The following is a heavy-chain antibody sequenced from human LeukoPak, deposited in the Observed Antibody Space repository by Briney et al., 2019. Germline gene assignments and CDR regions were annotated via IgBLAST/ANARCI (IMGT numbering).Heavy chain of an antibody. CDR1: GFTFSSYA. D-gene: IGHD5-18*01. V-gene: IGHV3-23*01. CDR2: ISGSGGST. CDR3: ASVDTAMSKGYYGMDV. Sequence: GGSLRLSCAASGFTFSSYAMSWVRQAPGKGLEWVSAISGSGGSTYYADSVKGRFTISRDNSKNTLYLQMNSLRAEDTAVYYCASVDTAMSKGYYGMDVWGQGTTVTVSS. J-gene: IGHJ6*02.